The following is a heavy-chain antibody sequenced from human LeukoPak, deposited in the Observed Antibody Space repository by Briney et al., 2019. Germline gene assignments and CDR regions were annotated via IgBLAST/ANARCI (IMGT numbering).Heavy chain of an antibody. CDR1: GGTFSSYA. D-gene: IGHD5-24*01. Sequence: ASVKVSCKASGGTFSSYAISWVRQAPGQGLEWMGRIIPIFGTANYAQKFQGRVTITTDESTSIAYMELSSLRSEDTAVYYCARLGDGYNLDYWGQGTLVTVSS. CDR2: IIPIFGTA. CDR3: ARLGDGYNLDY. J-gene: IGHJ4*02. V-gene: IGHV1-69*05.